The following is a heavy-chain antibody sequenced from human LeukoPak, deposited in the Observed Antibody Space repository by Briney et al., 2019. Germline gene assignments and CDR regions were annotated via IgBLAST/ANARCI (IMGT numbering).Heavy chain of an antibody. CDR2: IDPNSGGT. CDR3: ARPTTGSNFDH. CDR1: GYTFTGYY. Sequence: ASVKVSCKASGYTFTGYYMHWVRQAPGQGLEWMGWIDPNSGGTNYAQKLQGRVTMTRDTSISTAYLELSRLRSDDTAVYYCARPTTGSNFDHWGQGTLVTVSS. V-gene: IGHV1-2*02. D-gene: IGHD4-17*01. J-gene: IGHJ4*02.